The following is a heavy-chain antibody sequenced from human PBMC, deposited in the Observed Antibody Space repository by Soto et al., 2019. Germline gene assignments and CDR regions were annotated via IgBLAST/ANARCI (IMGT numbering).Heavy chain of an antibody. Sequence: EVQLLESGGGLVQPGGSLRLSCAASGFTFSSYAMSWVRQAPGKGLEWVSAISTSGAYTYYADSVKGRFTISRDNSKNTLYLQLNRPRAEDTAVYYCAKDPYASPGATGPYGMDVWGQGTTVTVSS. CDR3: AKDPYASPGATGPYGMDV. CDR1: GFTFSSYA. CDR2: ISTSGAYT. D-gene: IGHD2-2*01. J-gene: IGHJ6*02. V-gene: IGHV3-23*01.